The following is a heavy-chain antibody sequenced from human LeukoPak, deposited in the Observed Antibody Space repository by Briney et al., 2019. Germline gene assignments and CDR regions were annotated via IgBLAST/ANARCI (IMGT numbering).Heavy chain of an antibody. V-gene: IGHV3-11*01. CDR1: GFTFSDYY. D-gene: IGHD2-2*01. Sequence: GGSLRLSCAASGFTFSDYYMSWIRQAPGKGLEWVSYISSSGSTIYYADSVKARFTISRDNAKNSLYLQMNSLRAEDTAVYYCARDPVDIVVVPASSDWGQGTLVTVSS. CDR3: ARDPVDIVVVPASSD. CDR2: ISSSGSTI. J-gene: IGHJ4*02.